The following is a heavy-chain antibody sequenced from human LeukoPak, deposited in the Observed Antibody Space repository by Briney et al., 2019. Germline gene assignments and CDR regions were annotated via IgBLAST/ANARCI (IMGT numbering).Heavy chain of an antibody. J-gene: IGHJ4*02. D-gene: IGHD1-26*01. V-gene: IGHV3-23*01. CDR3: PRGRYLTGGSYYFDY. Sequence: QAGGSLRLSCAASGFTFSSDGMSWVRQAPGKGLEWVSAISGSGGSTSYADSVKGRFTISRDNSKNTLYLQMNSLRAEDTAVYYCPRGRYLTGGSYYFDYWGQGPLVTVSS. CDR1: GFTFSSDG. CDR2: ISGSGGST.